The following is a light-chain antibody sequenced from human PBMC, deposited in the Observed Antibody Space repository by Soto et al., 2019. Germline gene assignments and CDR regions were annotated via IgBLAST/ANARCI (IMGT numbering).Light chain of an antibody. CDR1: SSDVGYYNS. V-gene: IGLV2-14*03. J-gene: IGLJ2*01. Sequence: QSVLTQPASVSGSPGQSITIPCTGTSSDVGYYNSVSWYQRHPGKVPKLIIYDVSSRPSGVSNRFSGFKSGNTASLTISGLQAEDEADYYCSSYPSSETHVLFGGGTKLTVL. CDR3: SSYPSSETHVL. CDR2: DVS.